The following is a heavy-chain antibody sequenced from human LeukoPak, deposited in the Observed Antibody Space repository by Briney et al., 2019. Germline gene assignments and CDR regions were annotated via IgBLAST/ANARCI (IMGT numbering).Heavy chain of an antibody. CDR3: VRVPEGDSRPCDS. Sequence: SETLALTCAVYGGSLSGYYWTFVRQTPGKGLEWIGEIDHGGGTGYHPSLKSRVGISIDTSRNQFSLRLSSVTAADTAVYYCVRVPEGDSRPCDSWGQGTLVTVSS. J-gene: IGHJ4*02. CDR2: IDHGGGT. CDR1: GGSLSGYY. D-gene: IGHD2-21*01. V-gene: IGHV4-34*01.